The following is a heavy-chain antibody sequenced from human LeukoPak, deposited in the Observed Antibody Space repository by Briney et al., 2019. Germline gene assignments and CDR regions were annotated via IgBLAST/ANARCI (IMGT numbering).Heavy chain of an antibody. CDR1: GITFRSYG. J-gene: IGHJ4*02. CDR2: IWYDGSKQ. V-gene: IGHV3-33*01. Sequence: PGRSLRLSCAASGITFRSYGTHWVRQAPGKGLEWVALIWYDGSKQYYGDSVKGRFTISRDNSKNMLYLEMHSLRAEDTTIYYCASGTLPFRFGEIWSLDYWGQGTLVTVSS. D-gene: IGHD3-10*01. CDR3: ASGTLPFRFGEIWSLDY.